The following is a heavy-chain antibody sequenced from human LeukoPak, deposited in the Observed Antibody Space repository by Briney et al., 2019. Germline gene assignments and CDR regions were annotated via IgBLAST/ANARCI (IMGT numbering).Heavy chain of an antibody. CDR2: ISAYNGNT. J-gene: IGHJ4*02. CDR3: ARDGRVGIVVVPAAMYADY. D-gene: IGHD2-2*03. Sequence: ASVKVSCKASGYTFTSYGISWVRQAPGQGLEWMGWISAYNGNTNYAQKLQGRVTMTTDTSTSTAYIELRSLRSDDTAVYYCARDGRVGIVVVPAAMYADYWGQGTLVTVSS. V-gene: IGHV1-18*01. CDR1: GYTFTSYG.